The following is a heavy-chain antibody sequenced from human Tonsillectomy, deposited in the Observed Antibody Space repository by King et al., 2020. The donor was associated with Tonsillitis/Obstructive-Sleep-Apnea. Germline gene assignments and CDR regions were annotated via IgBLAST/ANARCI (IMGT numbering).Heavy chain of an antibody. V-gene: IGHV4-34*01. D-gene: IGHD2-2*01. CDR1: GGSFSGYY. Sequence: VQLQQWGAGLLKPSETLSLTCAVYGGSFSGYYWSWIRQPPGKGLEWIGEINHSGSTNYNPSLKSRVTISVDTSKNQFSLKLSSVTAADTAVYYCVSHRTRFRSSHYYYYGMDVWGQGTTVTVSS. J-gene: IGHJ6*02. CDR3: VSHRTRFRSSHYYYYGMDV. CDR2: INHSGST.